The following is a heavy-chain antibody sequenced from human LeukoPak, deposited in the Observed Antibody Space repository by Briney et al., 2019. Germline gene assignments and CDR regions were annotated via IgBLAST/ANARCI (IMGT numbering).Heavy chain of an antibody. CDR3: ARDLRGGNFDY. CDR2: IYSGDST. D-gene: IGHD2-15*01. Sequence: PGGSLRLSCAASVFTVSTNHMSWVRQAPGKGLEWVSVIYSGDSTYYADSVKGRFTISRHSSKNTLYLQMNSLRAEDTAVYYCARDLRGGNFDYWGQGTLVTVSS. V-gene: IGHV3-53*04. J-gene: IGHJ4*02. CDR1: VFTVSTNH.